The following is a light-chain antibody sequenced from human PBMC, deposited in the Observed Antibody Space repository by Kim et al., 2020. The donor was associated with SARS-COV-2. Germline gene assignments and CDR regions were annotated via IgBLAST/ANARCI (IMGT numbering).Light chain of an antibody. V-gene: IGLV3-19*01. CDR2: VKN. Sequence: ALGQTVRVTFQGDSLRTYYTPWFHQKPGQAPIFVFYVKNNLPSGIPDRFSGSISGSTASLSLTATHAGDESDYYCNSRDNHDNVPFGGGTQLTVL. CDR1: SLRTYY. J-gene: IGLJ2*01. CDR3: NSRDNHDNVP.